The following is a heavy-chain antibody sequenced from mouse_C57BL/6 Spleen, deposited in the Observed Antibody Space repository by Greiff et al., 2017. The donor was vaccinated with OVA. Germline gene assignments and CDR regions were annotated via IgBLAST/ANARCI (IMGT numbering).Heavy chain of an antibody. J-gene: IGHJ4*01. V-gene: IGHV1-82*01. Sequence: VKLQQSGPELVKPGASVKISCKASGYAFSSSWMNWVKQRPGKGLEWIGRIYPGDGDTNYNGKFKGKATLTADKSSSTAYMQLSSLTSEDSAVYFCAREPLGSSYAMDYWGQGTSVTVSS. CDR2: IYPGDGDT. CDR1: GYAFSSSW. CDR3: AREPLGSSYAMDY. D-gene: IGHD1-1*01.